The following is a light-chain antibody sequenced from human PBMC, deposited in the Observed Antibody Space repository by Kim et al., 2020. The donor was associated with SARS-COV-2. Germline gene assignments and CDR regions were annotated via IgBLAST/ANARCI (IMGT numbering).Light chain of an antibody. J-gene: IGLJ2*01. Sequence: VTPGQTASSPSSGDKVGDKYDCWHKQKPGQSPGLVIYQDSKRPSGIPERVSGSNSGKTATLTISGTQAMDEADYYCQAWDSSTAFFGGGTQLTVL. CDR1: KVGDKY. CDR2: QDS. V-gene: IGLV3-1*01. CDR3: QAWDSSTAF.